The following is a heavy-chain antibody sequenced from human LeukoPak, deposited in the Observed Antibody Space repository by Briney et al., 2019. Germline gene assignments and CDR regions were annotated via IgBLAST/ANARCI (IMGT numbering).Heavy chain of an antibody. Sequence: GGSLRLSCAASGFTFSSYGMHWVRQAPGKGLEWVAVISYDGSNKYYADSVKGRFTISRDNAKNSLYLQMNSLRAEDTAVYYCARAYEVDYWGQGTLVTVSS. CDR3: ARAYEVDY. CDR2: ISYDGSNK. V-gene: IGHV3-30*03. J-gene: IGHJ4*02. CDR1: GFTFSSYG. D-gene: IGHD5-12*01.